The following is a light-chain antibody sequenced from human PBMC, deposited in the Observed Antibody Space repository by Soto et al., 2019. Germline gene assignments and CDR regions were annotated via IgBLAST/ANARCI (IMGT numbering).Light chain of an antibody. CDR1: QSISSW. V-gene: IGKV1-5*03. J-gene: IGKJ1*01. Sequence: DIQMTQSPSTLSASVGDRVTITCRASQSISSWLAWYQQKPGKAPKLLIYKASSLESGVPSRFSGSGSGTEFTLTISSLQPDDFATYYCQQYSSYSSPWTFGQGTKVEIK. CDR2: KAS. CDR3: QQYSSYSSPWT.